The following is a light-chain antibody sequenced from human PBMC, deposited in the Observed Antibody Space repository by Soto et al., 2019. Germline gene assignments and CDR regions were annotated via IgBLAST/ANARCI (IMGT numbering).Light chain of an antibody. CDR2: EGS. CDR3: CSYAGSSNWV. Sequence: QSALTQPASVSGSPGQSITISCTGTSSDVGSYNLVSWYQQHPGKAPKLMIYEGSKRPSGVSNRFSGSKSGNTASLTISGLQAEDEAAYYCCSYAGSSNWVFGGGTKLTVL. CDR1: SSDVGSYNL. V-gene: IGLV2-23*01. J-gene: IGLJ3*02.